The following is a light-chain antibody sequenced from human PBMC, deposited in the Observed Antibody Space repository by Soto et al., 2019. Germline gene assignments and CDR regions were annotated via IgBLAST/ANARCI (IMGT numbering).Light chain of an antibody. J-gene: IGKJ5*01. V-gene: IGKV1-39*01. Sequence: DIQMTQSPSSLSASVGDRVSISCRASQRISSYLNWYQQKPGKAPKLLIYAASSLQSGVPSRFSGSGSGTDCTLTISSLQPEYFATYYCQQYNSFRFGQGTRLEIK. CDR2: AAS. CDR3: QQYNSFR. CDR1: QRISSY.